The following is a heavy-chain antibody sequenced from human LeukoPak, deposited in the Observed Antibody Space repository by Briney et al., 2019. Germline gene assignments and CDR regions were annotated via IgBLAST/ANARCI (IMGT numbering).Heavy chain of an antibody. J-gene: IGHJ3*02. D-gene: IGHD6-13*01. CDR1: GGSFSGYY. CDR3: ARGTGYSSSWYEAFDI. V-gene: IGHV4-34*01. Sequence: SEALSLTCAVYGGSFSGYYWSWIRQPPGKGLEGIGAINHSGSTNHNPSLKSRVTISVDTSKNQFSLKLSSVTAADTAVYYCARGTGYSSSWYEAFDIRGQGTMVTVSS. CDR2: INHSGST.